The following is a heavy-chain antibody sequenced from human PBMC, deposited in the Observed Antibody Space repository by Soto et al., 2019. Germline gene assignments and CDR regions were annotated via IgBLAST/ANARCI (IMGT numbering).Heavy chain of an antibody. CDR3: ARLKQLVFMDV. D-gene: IGHD6-13*01. V-gene: IGHV1-18*01. CDR1: GYTFPNYG. J-gene: IGHJ6*02. CDR2: ISANNGNT. Sequence: QVQLVQSGAGVRKPGASVKVSCKASGYTFPNYGIIWVRQAPGQGLEWMAWISANNGNTKYAQKFQDRVTMTTDTSTTTAYMELRSLRSDDTAVYYCARLKQLVFMDVWGQGTTVTVSS.